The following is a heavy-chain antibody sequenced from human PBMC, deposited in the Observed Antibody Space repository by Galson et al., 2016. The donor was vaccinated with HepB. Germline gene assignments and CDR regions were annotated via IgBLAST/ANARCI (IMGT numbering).Heavy chain of an antibody. V-gene: IGHV3-21*01. Sequence: SLRLSCAASGFTFSSYSMNWVRQAPGKGLEWVSSISGSNSYIYYADSVKGRFTISRDNAKNSLYLQMNSLRAEDTAVYYCARGRECRAVTGSRWFDPWGQGTLVTISS. CDR3: ARGRECRAVTGSRWFDP. J-gene: IGHJ5*02. D-gene: IGHD6-19*01. CDR1: GFTFSSYS. CDR2: ISGSNSYI.